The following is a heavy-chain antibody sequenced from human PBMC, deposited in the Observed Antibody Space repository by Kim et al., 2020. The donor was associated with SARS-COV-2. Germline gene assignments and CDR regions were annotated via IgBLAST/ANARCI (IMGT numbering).Heavy chain of an antibody. CDR1: GFTFSSYW. D-gene: IGHD3-3*01. Sequence: GGSLRLSCAASGFTFSSYWMHWVRQAPGKGLVWVSRINSDGSSTSYADSVKGRFTISRDNAKNTLYLQMNSLRAEDTAVYYCAREAYYDFWSGYYASPYYFDYWGQGTLVTVSS. V-gene: IGHV3-74*01. CDR3: AREAYYDFWSGYYASPYYFDY. CDR2: INSDGSST. J-gene: IGHJ4*02.